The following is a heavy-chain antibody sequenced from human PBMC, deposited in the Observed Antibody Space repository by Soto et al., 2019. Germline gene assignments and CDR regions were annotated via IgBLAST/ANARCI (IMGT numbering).Heavy chain of an antibody. D-gene: IGHD3-3*01. CDR2: ISSSGSTI. V-gene: IGHV3-48*03. J-gene: IGHJ6*02. CDR1: GFTFSSYE. CDR3: ARDQSITIFGVLRWYGMDV. Sequence: LRLSCAASGFTFSSYEMNWVRQAPGKGLEWASYISSSGSTIYYADSVKGRFTISRDNAKNSLYLQMNSLRAEDTAVYYCARDQSITIFGVLRWYGMDVWGQGTTVTVSS.